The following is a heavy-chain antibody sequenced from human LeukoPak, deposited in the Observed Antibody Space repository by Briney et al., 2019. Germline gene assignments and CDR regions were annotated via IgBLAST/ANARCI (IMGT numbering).Heavy chain of an antibody. CDR2: IYYSGDT. CDR1: GVSISTSSYY. J-gene: IGHJ4*02. Sequence: PSETLSLTCTVSGVSISTSSYYWAWIRQPPGKGLEWVGNIYYSGDTNYNPSLKSRVTTSIDTSKNQFSLRLSSVTAADTAVYYCARQVQTGNGGRGYFVYWGQGTLVAVSS. CDR3: ARQVQTGNGGRGYFVY. D-gene: IGHD3-16*01. V-gene: IGHV4-39*01.